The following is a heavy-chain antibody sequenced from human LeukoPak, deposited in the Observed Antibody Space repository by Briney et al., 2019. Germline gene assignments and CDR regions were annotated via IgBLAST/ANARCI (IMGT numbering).Heavy chain of an antibody. CDR1: GFTFSSYG. V-gene: IGHV3-33*06. CDR3: AKDIKYYYGSGPIY. CDR2: IWYDESNK. Sequence: PGRSLRPSCAASGFTFSSYGMHWVRQAPGKGLEWVAVIWYDESNKYYADSVKGRFTISRDNSKNTLYLQMNSLRAEDTAVYYCAKDIKYYYGSGPIYWGQGTLVTVSS. J-gene: IGHJ4*02. D-gene: IGHD3-10*01.